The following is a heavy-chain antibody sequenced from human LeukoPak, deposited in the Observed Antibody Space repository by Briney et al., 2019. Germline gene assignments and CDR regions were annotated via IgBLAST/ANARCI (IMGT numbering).Heavy chain of an antibody. CDR2: INHSGST. J-gene: IGHJ4*02. CDR3: ARATHYYDSRFFDY. Sequence: SETLSLTCAVYGGSFSGYYWSWIRQPPGKGLEWIGEINHSGSTNYNPSLKSRVTISVDTSKNQFSLKLSAVTAADTAVYYCARATHYYDSRFFDYWGQGTLVTVSS. D-gene: IGHD3-22*01. CDR1: GGSFSGYY. V-gene: IGHV4-34*01.